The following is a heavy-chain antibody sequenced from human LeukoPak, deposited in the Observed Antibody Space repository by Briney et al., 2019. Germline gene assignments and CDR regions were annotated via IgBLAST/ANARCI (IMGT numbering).Heavy chain of an antibody. CDR3: AKVDTAMGGFDY. Sequence: GGSLRLSCTASGFSFSSPGMNWVRQAPGKGLEWVSSINGESTFKVYADSVKGRFTISRDNAKNSLYLQMNSLRAEDTAVYYCAKVDTAMGGFDYWGQGTLVTVSS. CDR2: INGESTFK. D-gene: IGHD5-18*01. V-gene: IGHV3-21*04. CDR1: GFSFSSPG. J-gene: IGHJ4*02.